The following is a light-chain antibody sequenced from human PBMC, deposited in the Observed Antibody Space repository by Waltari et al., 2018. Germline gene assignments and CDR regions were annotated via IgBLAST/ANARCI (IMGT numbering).Light chain of an antibody. CDR2: GTS. Sequence: EIVLTQSPDHLSFSHGERATLSCRASQSVTSISLTWYQQKLGQAPRLLIYGTSSRATGIPDRFSGSGSGTDFTLTISRLEPEDFAVYYCQQYDGEVVTFGGGTKVEI. CDR3: QQYDGEVVT. J-gene: IGKJ4*01. CDR1: QSVTSIS. V-gene: IGKV3-20*01.